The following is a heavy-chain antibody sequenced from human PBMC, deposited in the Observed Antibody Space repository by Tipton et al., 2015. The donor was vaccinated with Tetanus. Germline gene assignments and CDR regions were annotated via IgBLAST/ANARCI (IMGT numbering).Heavy chain of an antibody. CDR2: IYPGDSDP. Sequence: VQLVQSGAEVKKPGESLKISCKGSGYSFTSYWIGWVRQMPGKGLEWMGIIYPGDSDPRYSPSFQGQVTISADKSISTAYLQWSSLKASDTVMYYCARAPSAAGIGEYFQHWGQGTLVTVSS. J-gene: IGHJ1*01. V-gene: IGHV5-51*01. CDR3: ARAPSAAGIGEYFQH. CDR1: GYSFTSYW. D-gene: IGHD6-13*01.